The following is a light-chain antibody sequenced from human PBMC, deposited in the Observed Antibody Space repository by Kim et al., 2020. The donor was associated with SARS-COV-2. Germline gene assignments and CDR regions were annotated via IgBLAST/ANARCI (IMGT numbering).Light chain of an antibody. V-gene: IGKV3-15*01. Sequence: SGSPGERAHLSCRARESVSSSLAWYQQKPGQAPRLLIYDASTRATGIPARFSGSGSGTEFTLTISSLQSEDFAVYFCQQYNTWSTFGPGTKVDIK. CDR2: DAS. CDR1: ESVSSS. CDR3: QQYNTWST. J-gene: IGKJ3*01.